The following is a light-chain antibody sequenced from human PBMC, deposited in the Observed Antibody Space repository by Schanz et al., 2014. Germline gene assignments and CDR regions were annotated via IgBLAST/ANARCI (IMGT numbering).Light chain of an antibody. Sequence: QSALTQPASVSGSPGQSITISCTGTSSDVGSYNLVSWYQQHPGKAPKLMIYEGTKRPSGVSDRFSGSKSANTASLTISGLQAEDEADYYCCSYAGSNNWRVFGGGTKLTVL. V-gene: IGLV2-23*01. CDR1: SSDVGSYNL. CDR2: EGT. CDR3: CSYAGSNNWRV. J-gene: IGLJ2*01.